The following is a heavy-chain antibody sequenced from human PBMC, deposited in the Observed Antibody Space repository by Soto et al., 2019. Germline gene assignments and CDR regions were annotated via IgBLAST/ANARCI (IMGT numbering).Heavy chain of an antibody. CDR1: GFTFSSYS. V-gene: IGHV3-21*01. D-gene: IGHD2-15*01. CDR3: ARDARAATYYYYYYMDV. J-gene: IGHJ6*03. Sequence: GGSLRLSCAASGFTFSSYSMNWVRQAPGKGLEWVSSISSSSSYIYYADSVKGRFTISRDNAKNSLYLQMNSLRAEDTAVYYCARDARAATYYYYYYMDVWGKGTTVTVSS. CDR2: ISSSSSYI.